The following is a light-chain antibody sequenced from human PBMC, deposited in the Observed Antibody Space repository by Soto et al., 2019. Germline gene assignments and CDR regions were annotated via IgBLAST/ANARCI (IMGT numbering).Light chain of an antibody. J-gene: IGKJ4*01. Sequence: DIQMTQSPSSLSASVGDRVTITCRASQTINFYLNWYHQRPGNAPKLLVYGASRLQSGVPSRCSGSGSGTDFTLTISSLQPEDFATYYCQQSYTAPVTFGGGTKVDI. V-gene: IGKV1-39*01. CDR3: QQSYTAPVT. CDR2: GAS. CDR1: QTINFY.